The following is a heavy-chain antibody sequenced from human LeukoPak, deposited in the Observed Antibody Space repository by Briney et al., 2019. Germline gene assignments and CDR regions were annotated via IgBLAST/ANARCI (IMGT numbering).Heavy chain of an antibody. D-gene: IGHD2/OR15-2a*01. CDR3: AKAIVLLISGNAFDI. Sequence: GGSLRLSCAASGFTFRNYAMSWVRQAPGKGLEWVSGISGSATNTYYADSVKGRFTISRDNSKNTVYLQMNSLRAEDTAVYYCAKAIVLLISGNAFDIWGQGTVVTVSS. V-gene: IGHV3-23*01. CDR2: ISGSATNT. J-gene: IGHJ3*02. CDR1: GFTFRNYA.